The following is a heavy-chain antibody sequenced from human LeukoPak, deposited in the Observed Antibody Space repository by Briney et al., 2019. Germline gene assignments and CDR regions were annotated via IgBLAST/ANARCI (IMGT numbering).Heavy chain of an antibody. J-gene: IGHJ6*04. D-gene: IGHD3-16*01. Sequence: SETLSLTCTVSGGSISSGGYYWSWIRQHPGKGLEWIGYIYYSGSTYYNPSLKSRVTISVDTSKNQFSLKLSSVTAADTAAYYCARAVRFDYYYGMDVWGKGTTVTVSS. CDR1: GGSISSGGYY. CDR2: IYYSGST. V-gene: IGHV4-31*03. CDR3: ARAVRFDYYYGMDV.